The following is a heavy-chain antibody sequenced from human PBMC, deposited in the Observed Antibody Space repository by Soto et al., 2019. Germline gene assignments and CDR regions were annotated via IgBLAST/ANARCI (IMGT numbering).Heavy chain of an antibody. J-gene: IGHJ5*02. D-gene: IGHD1-26*01. V-gene: IGHV4-30-4*01. Sequence: QVQLQESGPGLVKPSQTLSLTCTVSGGSISSGDYYWSWIRQPPGKGLEWIGYIYYSGITYYNPSPKSRVTISVDTSKNQFSLKLSSVTAADTAVYYCGREGRGGYWFDPWGQGTLVTVSS. CDR1: GGSISSGDYY. CDR3: GREGRGGYWFDP. CDR2: IYYSGIT.